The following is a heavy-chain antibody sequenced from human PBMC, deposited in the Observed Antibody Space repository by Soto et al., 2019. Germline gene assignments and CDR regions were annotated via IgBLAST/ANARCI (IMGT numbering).Heavy chain of an antibody. J-gene: IGHJ4*02. CDR1: GGSISNSNW. CDR2: IYQSGSA. CDR3: ARGHCPGSSCQEY. D-gene: IGHD2-15*01. Sequence: QVQVQESGPGLVKPSGTLSLTCAVSGGSISNSNWWSWVRQSPGKGLEWLGEIYQSGSAKYNPSLKSRVAISLDTSNNQFRLQLSSVTAADTAVYYCARGHCPGSSCQEYWGQGTLVTVAS. V-gene: IGHV4-4*02.